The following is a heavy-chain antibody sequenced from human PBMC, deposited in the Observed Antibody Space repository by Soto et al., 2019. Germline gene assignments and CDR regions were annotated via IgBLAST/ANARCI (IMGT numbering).Heavy chain of an antibody. D-gene: IGHD3-10*01. Sequence: QVQLVESGGGVVQPGRSLRLSCTASGITFSNYGMHWVRQAPGKGLEWVALIWYDGTNKYYADSVKGRFTISRDNSKNTVDLHMSSMRDEDTAVYYCVTNRHGDGSGRPMDFWGQGTTVSVS. CDR2: IWYDGTNK. CDR1: GITFSNYG. V-gene: IGHV3-33*01. J-gene: IGHJ6*02. CDR3: VTNRHGDGSGRPMDF.